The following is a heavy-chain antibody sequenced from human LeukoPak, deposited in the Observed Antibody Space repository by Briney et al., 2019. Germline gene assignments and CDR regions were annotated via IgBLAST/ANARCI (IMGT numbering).Heavy chain of an antibody. Sequence: GGSLRLSCAASGFTFSSYGMHWVRQAPGKGLEWVAVISYDGSNKYYADSVKGRFTISRDNSKNTLYLQMNSLRAEDTAVYYCARADRGSYSFYYFDYWGQGTLVTVSS. D-gene: IGHD1-26*01. CDR3: ARADRGSYSFYYFDY. V-gene: IGHV3-30*03. CDR2: ISYDGSNK. J-gene: IGHJ4*02. CDR1: GFTFSSYG.